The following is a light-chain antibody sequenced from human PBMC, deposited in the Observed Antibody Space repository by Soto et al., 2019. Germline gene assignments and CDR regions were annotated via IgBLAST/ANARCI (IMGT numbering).Light chain of an antibody. Sequence: EIVLTQSPGTLSLSPGERATLSCRASQSVYSNYLAWYQQKPGQAPRLLIYAASSRATGIPDGFSGSGSGTDFTLTISRLETEDFAVYYCQQYGTSPRTFGQGTKVEIK. J-gene: IGKJ1*01. V-gene: IGKV3-20*01. CDR3: QQYGTSPRT. CDR2: AAS. CDR1: QSVYSNY.